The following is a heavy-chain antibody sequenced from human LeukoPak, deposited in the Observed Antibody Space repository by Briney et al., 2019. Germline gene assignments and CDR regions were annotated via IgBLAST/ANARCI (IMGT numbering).Heavy chain of an antibody. V-gene: IGHV3-33*01. CDR2: IWYDGSNK. Sequence: GGSLRLSCAASGFTFSNYGIHWVRQAPGKGLEWVALIWYDGSNKYYADSVKGRFTISRDNSKNTVYLQMNSPRAEDTGVYYCARSGEAYGYDYWGQGTLVTVSS. CDR1: GFTFSNYG. CDR3: ARSGEAYGYDY. J-gene: IGHJ4*02. D-gene: IGHD7-27*01.